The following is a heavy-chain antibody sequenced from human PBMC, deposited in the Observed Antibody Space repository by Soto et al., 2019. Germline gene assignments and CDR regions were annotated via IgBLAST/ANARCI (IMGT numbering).Heavy chain of an antibody. V-gene: IGHV3-30-3*01. CDR2: ISYDGNNK. D-gene: IGHD2-15*01. J-gene: IGHJ6*02. Sequence: QVQLVESGGGVVQPGRSLRLSCAASGFTFSSYAMYWVRQAPGKGLEWVAVISYDGNNKYYADSVKGRFTISRDNSKXTXXXQXHSLRAEDTAVYYCARAGCDGGSCYTLVGLRYGMDVWGQGTTVTVSS. CDR3: ARAGCDGGSCYTLVGLRYGMDV. CDR1: GFTFSSYA.